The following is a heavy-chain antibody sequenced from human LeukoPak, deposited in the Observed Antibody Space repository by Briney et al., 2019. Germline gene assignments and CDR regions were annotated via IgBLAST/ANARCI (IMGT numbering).Heavy chain of an antibody. CDR3: ARDMSGSYPGIDY. CDR1: GFTFSSYG. CDR2: IWYYGSNK. J-gene: IGHJ4*02. Sequence: RGSLRLSCAASGFTFSSYGMHWVRQAPGKGLEWVAVIWYYGSNKYYADSVKGRFTISRDNSKNTLYLQMNSLRAEDTAVYYCARDMSGSYPGIDYWGEGTLVTVSS. D-gene: IGHD1-26*01. V-gene: IGHV3-33*01.